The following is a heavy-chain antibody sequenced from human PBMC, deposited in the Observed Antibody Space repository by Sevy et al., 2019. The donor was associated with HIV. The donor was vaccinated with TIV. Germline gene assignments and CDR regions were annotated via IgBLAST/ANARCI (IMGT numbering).Heavy chain of an antibody. CDR2: INQDGSQK. V-gene: IGHV3-7*01. CDR1: GFTINKYF. CDR3: ARELWPGDY. Sequence: GGSLRLSCAASGFTINKYFMGWVRKAPGKGLEWIANINQDGSQKNYVDSVKGRFTITRDNARNLVSLQMNSLRVDDTAVYYCARELWPGDYWGQGTLVTVSS. J-gene: IGHJ4*02. D-gene: IGHD2-21*01.